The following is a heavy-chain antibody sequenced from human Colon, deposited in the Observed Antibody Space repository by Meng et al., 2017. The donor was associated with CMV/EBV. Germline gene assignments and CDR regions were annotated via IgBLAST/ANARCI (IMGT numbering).Heavy chain of an antibody. Sequence: QVQLVQSGVAVKKPGTSVNLSCQASGYTFTGYWMHWVRQAPGQGLEWMGRIKPSTGDTNYAQNFQGRVTVTRDTSISTVYMEVNSLTSDDTAVYYCTREGFDYWGQGALVTVSS. CDR2: IKPSTGDT. CDR3: TREGFDY. J-gene: IGHJ4*02. V-gene: IGHV1-2*06. CDR1: GYTFTGYW.